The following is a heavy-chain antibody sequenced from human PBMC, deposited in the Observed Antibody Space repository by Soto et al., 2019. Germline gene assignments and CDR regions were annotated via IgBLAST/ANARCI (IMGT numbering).Heavy chain of an antibody. CDR1: GDSMSSSY. J-gene: IGHJ6*02. CDR2: LYPSGST. CDR3: AREADHGDRYNFYYAMDV. V-gene: IGHV4-4*07. D-gene: IGHD4-17*01. Sequence: SETLSLTCTVSGDSMSSSYWSWIRQPAGKGLEWVGRLYPSGSTNYNPSLRSRVTMSVDTSKNQFSLRLSSVTAAGTAVYYCAREADHGDRYNFYYAMDVWGQGTTVTVSS.